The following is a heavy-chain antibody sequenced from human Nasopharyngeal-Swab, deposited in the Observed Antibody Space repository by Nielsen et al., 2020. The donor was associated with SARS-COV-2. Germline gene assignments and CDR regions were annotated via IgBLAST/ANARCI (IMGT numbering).Heavy chain of an antibody. J-gene: IGHJ5*02. Sequence: ASVKVSCKASGYTFTSYYMHWVRQAPGQGLEWMGIINPSGGSTSYAQKFQGRVTMTRDTSTSTVYMELSSLRSEDTAIYYCVKDLAYDEVSWGLGTLVTVSA. CDR3: VKDLAYDEVS. CDR1: GYTFTSYY. V-gene: IGHV1-46*01. D-gene: IGHD5-12*01. CDR2: INPSGGST.